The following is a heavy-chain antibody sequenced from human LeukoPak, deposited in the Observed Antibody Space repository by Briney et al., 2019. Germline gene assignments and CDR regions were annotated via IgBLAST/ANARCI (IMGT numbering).Heavy chain of an antibody. CDR1: GGSISSGGYS. J-gene: IGHJ4*02. V-gene: IGHV4-30-2*01. Sequence: SETLSLTCAVSGGSISSGGYSWSWIRQPPGKGLEWIGYIYHSGSTYYNPSLKSRVTISVDRSKNQFSLKLSSVTAADTAVYYCANLGYCSSTSCYRDYWGQGTLVTVSS. CDR3: ANLGYCSSTSCYRDY. CDR2: IYHSGST. D-gene: IGHD2-2*01.